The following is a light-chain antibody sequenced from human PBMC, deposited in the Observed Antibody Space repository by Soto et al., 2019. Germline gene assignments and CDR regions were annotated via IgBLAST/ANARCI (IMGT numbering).Light chain of an antibody. Sequence: DIQMTQSPSTLSASVGDRVTIRCFASQVISTSLAWYQVKPGKAPKLLIYAASTLESGVPSRFSATVSGTEFSLTITSLQPEDFATYYCQQLFDSPITFGQGTRLEI. CDR3: QQLFDSPIT. CDR1: QVISTS. CDR2: AAS. J-gene: IGKJ5*01. V-gene: IGKV1-9*01.